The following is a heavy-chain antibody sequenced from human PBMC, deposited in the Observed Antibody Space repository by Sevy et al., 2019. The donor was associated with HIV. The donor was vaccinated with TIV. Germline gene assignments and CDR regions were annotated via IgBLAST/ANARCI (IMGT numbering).Heavy chain of an antibody. CDR3: ARGVLTAYGILAERGVFDY. CDR1: GYTFTSYY. CDR2: INPSGGST. V-gene: IGHV1-46*01. J-gene: IGHJ4*02. Sequence: ASVKVSCKASGYTFTSYYMHWVRQAPGQGLEWMGIINPSGGSTSFAQKFQGRVTLTRDTSTSTVYMELSSLRSEDTAVYYCARGVLTAYGILAERGVFDYWGQGTLVTVSS. D-gene: IGHD2-8*01.